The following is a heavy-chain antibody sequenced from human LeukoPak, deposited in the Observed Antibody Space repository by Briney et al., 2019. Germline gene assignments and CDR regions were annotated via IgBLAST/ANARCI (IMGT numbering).Heavy chain of an antibody. CDR2: ISVSGNT. Sequence: GGSLRLSCAASGFTLSSYAMSWVRQGPGKGLEWVSAISVSGNTYHADSVKGRFTISRDSSKNTLYLQMNSLRAEDTAVYYCARTKEMASISYFDSWGQGTLVTVSS. CDR1: GFTLSSYA. CDR3: ARTKEMASISYFDS. D-gene: IGHD5-24*01. J-gene: IGHJ4*02. V-gene: IGHV3-23*01.